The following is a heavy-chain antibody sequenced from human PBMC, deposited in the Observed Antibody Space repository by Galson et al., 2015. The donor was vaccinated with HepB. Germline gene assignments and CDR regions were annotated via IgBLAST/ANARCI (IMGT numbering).Heavy chain of an antibody. Sequence: PGKGLECMGIIYPGDSEIRYSPSFQGQVTISADKSISTAYLHWTSLKASDTAMYYCARLGNEDYHYYGMDVWGQGTTVTVSS. D-gene: IGHD4/OR15-4a*01. J-gene: IGHJ6*02. CDR3: ARLGNEDYHYYGMDV. V-gene: IGHV5-51*01. CDR2: IYPGDSEI.